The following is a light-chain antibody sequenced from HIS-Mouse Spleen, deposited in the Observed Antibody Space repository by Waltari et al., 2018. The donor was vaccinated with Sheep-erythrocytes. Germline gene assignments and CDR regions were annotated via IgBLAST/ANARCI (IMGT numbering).Light chain of an antibody. CDR2: GNS. J-gene: IGLJ1*01. CDR3: CSYAGSYNHV. CDR1: SSNIGAGYD. V-gene: IGLV1-40*01. Sequence: QSVLTQPPSVSGAPGQRVTIPCTGRSSNIGAGYDVHWYQQLPGTAPKLLIYGNSNRPSGVPDRFSGSKSGTSASLAITGLQAEDEADYYCCSYAGSYNHVFATGTKVTVL.